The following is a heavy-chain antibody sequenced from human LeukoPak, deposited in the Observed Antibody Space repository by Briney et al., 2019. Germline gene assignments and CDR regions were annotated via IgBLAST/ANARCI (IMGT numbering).Heavy chain of an antibody. CDR2: ISYDGSNK. D-gene: IGHD2-2*01. J-gene: IGHJ4*02. CDR1: GFTFSSYA. Sequence: PGRSLRLSCAASGFTFSSYAMHWVRQTPGKGLEWVAVISYDGSNKYYADSVKGRFTISRDNSMNTLYLQMNSLRAEDTAVYYCARDRSSNEYYFDYWGQGTLVTVSS. CDR3: ARDRSSNEYYFDY. V-gene: IGHV3-30-3*01.